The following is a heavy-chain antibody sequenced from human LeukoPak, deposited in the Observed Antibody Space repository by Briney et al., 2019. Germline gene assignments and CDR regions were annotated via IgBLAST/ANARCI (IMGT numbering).Heavy chain of an antibody. CDR3: AKDQTVRGVIIDYFDY. J-gene: IGHJ4*02. D-gene: IGHD3-10*01. Sequence: GGSLRLSRAASGFTFSSYAMSWVRQAPGKGLEWVSAISGSGGSTYYADSVKGRLTISRDNSKNTLYLQMNSLRAEDTAVYYCAKDQTVRGVIIDYFDYWGQGTLVTVSS. CDR2: ISGSGGST. CDR1: GFTFSSYA. V-gene: IGHV3-23*01.